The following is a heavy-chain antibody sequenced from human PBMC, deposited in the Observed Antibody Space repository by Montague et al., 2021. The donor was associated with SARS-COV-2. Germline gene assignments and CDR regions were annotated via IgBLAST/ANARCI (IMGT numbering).Heavy chain of an antibody. D-gene: IGHD3-10*01. V-gene: IGHV4-59*13. CDR3: ARGHYYGRKDYYCGLDV. Sequence: SETLSLTCTVSGGSISSYYWTWIRQPPGKGLEWIGYIYYTGSANYNPSLESRVTISLDTSKNQFSLKLSSVTAADTAVYYCARGHYYGRKDYYCGLDVWGQGTTVTVSS. J-gene: IGHJ6*02. CDR1: GGSISSYY. CDR2: IYYTGSA.